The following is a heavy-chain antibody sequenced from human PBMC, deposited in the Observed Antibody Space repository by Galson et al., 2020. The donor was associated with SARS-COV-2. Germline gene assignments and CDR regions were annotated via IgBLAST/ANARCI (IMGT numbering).Heavy chain of an antibody. D-gene: IGHD1-26*01. CDR1: GFTFSSYG. Sequence: GGSLRLSCAASGFTFSSYGMHWVRQAPGKGLEWVAVISYDGSNKYYADSVKGRFTISRDNSKNTLYLQMNSLRAEDTAVYYCAKTYSGSYFGAFDYWGQGTLVTVSS. V-gene: IGHV3-30*18. CDR3: AKTYSGSYFGAFDY. CDR2: ISYDGSNK. J-gene: IGHJ4*02.